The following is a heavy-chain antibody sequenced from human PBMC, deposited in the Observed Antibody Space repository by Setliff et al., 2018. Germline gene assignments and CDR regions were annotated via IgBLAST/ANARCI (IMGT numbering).Heavy chain of an antibody. CDR1: GGSISSSY. V-gene: IGHV4-4*09. CDR2: FYHSGSM. J-gene: IGHJ6*03. D-gene: IGHD3-10*01. CDR3: ARAYYYGSGNSHKYYMDV. Sequence: PSETLSLTCTVSGGSISSSYWSWIRQPPGKGLEWIGYFYHSGSMNYNPSLKGRVTTSVDTSNNQLSLKLTSVSAADTAVYYCARAYYYGSGNSHKYYMDVWGKGTAVTVSS.